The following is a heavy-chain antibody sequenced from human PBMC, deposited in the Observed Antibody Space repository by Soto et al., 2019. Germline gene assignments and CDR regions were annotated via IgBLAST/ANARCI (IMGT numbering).Heavy chain of an antibody. CDR3: FQAEDGIRGLCTVSAFLLNRSSDL. D-gene: IGHD2-15*01. CDR2: IIPIFGTA. V-gene: IGHV1-69*13. CDR1: GGTFSSYA. J-gene: IGHJ2*01. Sequence: SVKVSCKASGGTFSSYAISWVRQAPGQGLEWMGGIIPIFGTANYAQKFQGRVTITADESTSTAYMELSSLRSEDTAVDFFFQAEDGIRGLCTVSAFLLNRSSDL.